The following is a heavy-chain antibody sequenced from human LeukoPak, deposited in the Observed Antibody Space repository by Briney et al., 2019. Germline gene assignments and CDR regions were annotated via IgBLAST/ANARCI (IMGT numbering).Heavy chain of an antibody. CDR1: GDSINNSSYY. CDR2: IFYTGST. CDR3: ARVGIISEPTATFYFDY. Sequence: SETLSLTCTVSGDSINNSSYYWGWIRQHPGKGLEWIGYIFYTGSTYYNPSLNSRINISVVTSKNQFSLQLSSVTAADTAVYYCARVGIISEPTATFYFDYWGQGTLVTVSS. J-gene: IGHJ4*02. D-gene: IGHD1-1*01. V-gene: IGHV4-31*03.